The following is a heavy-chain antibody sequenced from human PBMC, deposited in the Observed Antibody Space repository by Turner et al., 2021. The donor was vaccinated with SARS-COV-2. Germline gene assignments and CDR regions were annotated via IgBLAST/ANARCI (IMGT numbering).Heavy chain of an antibody. V-gene: IGHV1-24*01. J-gene: IGHJ5*02. CDR1: GYTLTELS. D-gene: IGHD2-2*01. Sequence: QVQLVQSGAEVKKPGASVKVSCKISGYTLTELSMYWVRQAPGKGLECMGCFDPEDGETIYAQNVQGRVTMTEDTSTDTAYRELSSLRSEDTAVYFCATGYQLRVNWFDPWGQGTLVTVSS. CDR3: ATGYQLRVNWFDP. CDR2: FDPEDGET.